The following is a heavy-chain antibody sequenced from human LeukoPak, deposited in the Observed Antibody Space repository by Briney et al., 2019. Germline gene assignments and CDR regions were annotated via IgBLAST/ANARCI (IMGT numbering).Heavy chain of an antibody. V-gene: IGHV1-69*05. CDR3: ARDQAAAGFDY. Sequence: ASVKVSCKASGGTFSSYAISWVRQAPGQGPEWMGRIIPIFGTANYAQKFQGRVTITTDESTSTAYMELSSLRSEDTAVYYCARDQAAAGFDYWGQGTLVTVSS. J-gene: IGHJ4*02. CDR1: GGTFSSYA. CDR2: IIPIFGTA. D-gene: IGHD6-13*01.